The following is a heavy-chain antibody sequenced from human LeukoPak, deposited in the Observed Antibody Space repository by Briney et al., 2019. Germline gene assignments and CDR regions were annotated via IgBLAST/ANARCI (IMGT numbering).Heavy chain of an antibody. V-gene: IGHV4-4*07. D-gene: IGHD1-26*01. CDR2: IYTSGNS. J-gene: IGHJ4*02. CDR3: ARDRFSGSFSGFDY. Sequence: SETLSLNCTVSGGSFSPDYWSWIRQPAGQGLEWIGRIYTSGNSNYNPSLKSRATMSVDTSKYQVSLKLTSVTAADTAVYYCARDRFSGSFSGFDYWGQGALVTVSS. CDR1: GGSFSPDY.